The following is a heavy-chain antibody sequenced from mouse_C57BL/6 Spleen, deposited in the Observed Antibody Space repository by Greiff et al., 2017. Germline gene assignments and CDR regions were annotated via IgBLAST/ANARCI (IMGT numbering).Heavy chain of an antibody. CDR1: GYTFTSYW. Sequence: VQLQQSGAELVKPGASVKLSCKASGYTFTSYWMHWVKQRPGQGLEWIGMIHPNSGSTNYNEKFKSKATLTVDKSSSTAYMQLSSLTSEDSAVYYCARGSSYAYYFDYWGQGTTLTVSS. CDR2: IHPNSGST. V-gene: IGHV1-64*01. D-gene: IGHD1-1*01. CDR3: ARGSSYAYYFDY. J-gene: IGHJ2*01.